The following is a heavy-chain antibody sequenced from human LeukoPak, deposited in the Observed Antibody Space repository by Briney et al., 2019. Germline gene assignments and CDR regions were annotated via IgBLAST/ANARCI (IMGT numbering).Heavy chain of an antibody. CDR2: IIPLFGTA. J-gene: IGHJ4*02. CDR3: ARDLSYYYDSSGYYFDY. D-gene: IGHD3-22*01. Sequence: ASVKVSCKASGGTFSSYAFTWVRQAPGQGLEWMGGIIPLFGTANYAQKFQGRVTITADKSTSTAYMELSSLRSEDTAVYYCARDLSYYYDSSGYYFDYWGQGTLVTVSS. CDR1: GGTFSSYA. V-gene: IGHV1-69*06.